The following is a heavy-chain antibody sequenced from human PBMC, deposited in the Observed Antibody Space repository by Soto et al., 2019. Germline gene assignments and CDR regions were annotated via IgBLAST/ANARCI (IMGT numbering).Heavy chain of an antibody. V-gene: IGHV3-23*01. CDR2: SSGSGVST. CDR3: AKEGEHSSGWANFDY. Sequence: GGSLRLSCAASGFTFSSYAMSWVRQAPGRGLEWVSASSGSGVSTYYADSVKGRFTISRDNSKNTLYLQMNSLRAEDTAVYYCAKEGEHSSGWANFDYWGQGTLVTVS. D-gene: IGHD6-19*01. CDR1: GFTFSSYA. J-gene: IGHJ4*02.